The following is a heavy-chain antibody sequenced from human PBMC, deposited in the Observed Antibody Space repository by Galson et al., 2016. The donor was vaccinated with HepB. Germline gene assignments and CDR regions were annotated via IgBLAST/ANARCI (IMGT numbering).Heavy chain of an antibody. CDR3: ATAPGAGTF. CDR2: TNPYNGAT. CDR1: GNTFTDYW. V-gene: IGHV1-2*02. J-gene: IGHJ6*02. D-gene: IGHD6-19*01. Sequence: SVKVSCKASGNTFTDYWIHWVRQSPGLGLQWMAWTNPYNGATKYAPNFQDRVTMTTDTSITTVYIEVRGLRSDDTAVYFCATAPGAGTFWGQGTTVTVS.